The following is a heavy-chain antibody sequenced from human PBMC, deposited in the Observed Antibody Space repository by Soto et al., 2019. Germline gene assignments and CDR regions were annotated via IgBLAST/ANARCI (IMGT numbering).Heavy chain of an antibody. Sequence: LRLSCAASGFSFRSFGMHWVRQAPGKGLEWVSVIWYDGSDKYYGDSVKGRFTISSDISKNTLYLQMNSLRAEDTAVYYCARNREYSAYGRFFYGMDVWGQGTTVTVSS. J-gene: IGHJ6*02. CDR3: ARNREYSAYGRFFYGMDV. V-gene: IGHV3-33*01. D-gene: IGHD5-12*01. CDR1: GFSFRSFG. CDR2: IWYDGSDK.